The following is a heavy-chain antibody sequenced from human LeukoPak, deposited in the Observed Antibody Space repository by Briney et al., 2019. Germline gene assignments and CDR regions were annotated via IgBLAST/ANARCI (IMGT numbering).Heavy chain of an antibody. CDR2: INQSGGT. CDR3: ARFTLNYYYGMDV. Sequence: SETLSLTCAVYGGSFSGYYWSWIRQPPGKGLEWIGEINQSGGTNYNPSLKSRVTISVDTSKNQFSLKLSSVTAADTAVYYCARFTLNYYYGMDVWGKGTTVTVSS. J-gene: IGHJ6*04. V-gene: IGHV4-34*01. CDR1: GGSFSGYY.